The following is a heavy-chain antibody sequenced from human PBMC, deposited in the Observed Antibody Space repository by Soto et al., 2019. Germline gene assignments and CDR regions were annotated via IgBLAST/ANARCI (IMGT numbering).Heavy chain of an antibody. CDR2: VYSSGTT. J-gene: IGHJ4*02. CDR3: ARDIGSYAYAEGY. Sequence: SETLSLTCSVSGGSINSYWWSWIRQPAGKGLEWIGRVYSSGTTDYNPSLNSRATMSVETSKNQFSLKLTSVTAADTAVYYCARDIGSYAYAEGYWGQGIQVTVSS. CDR1: GGSINSYW. D-gene: IGHD2-2*01. V-gene: IGHV4-4*07.